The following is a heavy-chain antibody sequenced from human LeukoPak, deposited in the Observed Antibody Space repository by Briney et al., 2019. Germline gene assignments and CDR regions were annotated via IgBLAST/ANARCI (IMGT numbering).Heavy chain of an antibody. CDR2: ISAYNGNT. J-gene: IGHJ4*02. Sequence: ASVKVSCKASGYTFTSYGISWGRQAPGQGLEWMGWISAYNGNTNYAQKLQGRVTMTTDTSTSTAYMELRSLRSDDTAVYYCARNYDSSGYYEDDYWGQGTLVTVSS. CDR3: ARNYDSSGYYEDDY. V-gene: IGHV1-18*01. D-gene: IGHD3-22*01. CDR1: GYTFTSYG.